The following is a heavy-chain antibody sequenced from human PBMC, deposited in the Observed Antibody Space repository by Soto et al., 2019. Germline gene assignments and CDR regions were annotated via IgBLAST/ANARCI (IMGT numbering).Heavy chain of an antibody. CDR2: INPNGGGT. CDR3: ARGEQLVHVYP. V-gene: IGHV1-2*04. D-gene: IGHD6-6*01. J-gene: IGHJ5*02. Sequence: QVQLVQSGAEVKKPGASVKVSCKASGYIFPDYYVHWVRQAPGEGLEWMGRINPNGGGTNYAKELEDWVPMTTATSNSTAYMELSRLNVDDSAVYYCARGEQLVHVYPWGQGSLVTVSS. CDR1: GYIFPDYY.